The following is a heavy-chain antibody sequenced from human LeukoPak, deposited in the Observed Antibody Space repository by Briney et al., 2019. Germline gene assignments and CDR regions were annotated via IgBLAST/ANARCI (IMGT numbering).Heavy chain of an antibody. V-gene: IGHV4-34*01. J-gene: IGHJ6*03. CDR3: AREYCSGGSCYSAYYYYYMDV. CDR1: GGSFSGYY. CDR2: INHSGST. D-gene: IGHD2-15*01. Sequence: SETLSLTCAVYGGSFSGYYWSWIRQPPGKGLEWIGEINHSGSTNYNPSLKSRVTMSVDTSKNQFSLKLSSVTAADTAVYYCAREYCSGGSCYSAYYYYYMDVWGKGTTVTISS.